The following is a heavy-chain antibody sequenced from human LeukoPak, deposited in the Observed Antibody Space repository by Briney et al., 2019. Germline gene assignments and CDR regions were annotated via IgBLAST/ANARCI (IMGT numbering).Heavy chain of an antibody. CDR3: ERVSSSRTNWFDS. Sequence: SGRSLRLSCAASGFAFTSYTINWVRQAPGKGLEWVSSITTSGSIKYADSVKGRFTISRDNAKNSVYLQMSSLRADDTAVYFCERVSSSRTNWFDSWGQGTLVTVSS. D-gene: IGHD3-16*02. CDR2: ITTSGSI. V-gene: IGHV3-69-1*01. J-gene: IGHJ5*01. CDR1: GFAFTSYT.